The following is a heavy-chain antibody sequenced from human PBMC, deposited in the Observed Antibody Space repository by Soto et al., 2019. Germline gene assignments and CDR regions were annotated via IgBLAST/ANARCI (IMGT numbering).Heavy chain of an antibody. CDR3: ARNESSNFYGMDV. CDR1: GFTFSSYN. CDR2: ISSSGFSI. V-gene: IGHV3-21*01. J-gene: IGHJ6*02. Sequence: EVQPVESGGGLVKPGGSLRLSCAASGFTFSSYNMNWVRQAPGKGLEWVSSISSSGFSINYADSVKGRFSISRDNAQNSLHLQMNNLRAEDTAVYYCARNESSNFYGMDVWGQGTTVTVSS. D-gene: IGHD6-6*01.